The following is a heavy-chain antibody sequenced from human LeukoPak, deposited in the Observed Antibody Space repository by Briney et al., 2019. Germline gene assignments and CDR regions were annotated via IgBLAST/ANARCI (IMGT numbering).Heavy chain of an antibody. V-gene: IGHV5-51*01. D-gene: IGHD5-24*01. CDR1: GYSFTSYW. Sequence: GESLKIFCKGSGYSFTSYWIGWVRQMPGKGLEWMGIIYPGDSDTRYSPSFQGQVTISADKSISTAYLQWSSLKASDTAMYYCARALRDGYNRGKPIHFDYWGQGTLVTVSS. CDR2: IYPGDSDT. J-gene: IGHJ4*02. CDR3: ARALRDGYNRGKPIHFDY.